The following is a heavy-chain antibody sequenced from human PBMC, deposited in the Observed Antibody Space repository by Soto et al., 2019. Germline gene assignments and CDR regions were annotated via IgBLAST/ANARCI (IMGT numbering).Heavy chain of an antibody. CDR3: TRGVVIGY. CDR1: GFVFGDYE. CDR2: IRTNSRGATT. Sequence: GGSLRLSCTTSGFVFGDYEMSWFRQAPGKGLEWVGFIRTNSRGATTEYAASVRGRFTISRDDSRSVAYLQMNSLKIEDTAVYYCTRGVVIGYWGQGTLVTVSS. J-gene: IGHJ4*02. V-gene: IGHV3-49*03.